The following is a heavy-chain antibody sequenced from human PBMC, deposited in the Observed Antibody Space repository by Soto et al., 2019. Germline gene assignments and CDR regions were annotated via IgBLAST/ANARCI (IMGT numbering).Heavy chain of an antibody. CDR1: GFTFSSYG. D-gene: IGHD2-8*02. CDR2: IWYDGSNK. J-gene: IGHJ4*02. Sequence: GGSLRLSCAASGFTFSSYGMHWVRQAPGKGLEWVAVIWYDGSNKYYADSVKGRFTISRDNSKNTLYLQMNSLRAEDTAVYYCARDFGLVGSYYFDYWGQGTLVTVSS. CDR3: ARDFGLVGSYYFDY. V-gene: IGHV3-33*01.